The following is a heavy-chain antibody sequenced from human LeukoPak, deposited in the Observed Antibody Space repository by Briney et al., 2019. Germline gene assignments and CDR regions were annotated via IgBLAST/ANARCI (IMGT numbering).Heavy chain of an antibody. CDR1: KFTFRNYA. CDR3: AKVPTITITYFDY. CDR2: ISIDGDDT. D-gene: IGHD3-10*01. V-gene: IGHV3-23*01. Sequence: GGSLRLSCVASKFTFRNYAMGWVRQAPGKGLEWVSSISIDGDDTYHADSMKGRFTISRDNSKNTLYLQMNSLRAEDTAVYYCAKVPTITITYFDYWGQGTLVTVSS. J-gene: IGHJ4*02.